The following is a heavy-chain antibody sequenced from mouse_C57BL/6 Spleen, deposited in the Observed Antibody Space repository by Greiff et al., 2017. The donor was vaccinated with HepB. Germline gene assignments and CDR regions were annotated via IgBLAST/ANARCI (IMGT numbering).Heavy chain of an antibody. D-gene: IGHD3-3*01. Sequence: DVMLVESGGGLVKPGGSLKLSCAASGFTFSSYAMSWVRQTPEKRLEWVATISDGGSYTYYPDNVKGRFTISRDNAKNNLYLQMSHLKSEDTAMYYCARGGPISYAMDYWGQGTSVTVSS. V-gene: IGHV5-4*03. J-gene: IGHJ4*01. CDR2: ISDGGSYT. CDR1: GFTFSSYA. CDR3: ARGGPISYAMDY.